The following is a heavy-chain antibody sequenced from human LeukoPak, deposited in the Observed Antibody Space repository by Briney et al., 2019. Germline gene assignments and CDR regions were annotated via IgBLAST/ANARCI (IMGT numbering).Heavy chain of an antibody. Sequence: SETLSLTCTVSGGSISSSSYYWSWIRQPPGKGLEWIGEINHSGSTNYNPSLKSRVTISLDTSKNQFSLKLSSVTAADTAVYYCARQGRRRDGYNYDYYYYMDVWGKGTTVTISS. CDR3: ARQGRRRDGYNYDYYYYMDV. J-gene: IGHJ6*03. CDR1: GGSISSSSYY. CDR2: INHSGST. V-gene: IGHV4-39*01. D-gene: IGHD5-24*01.